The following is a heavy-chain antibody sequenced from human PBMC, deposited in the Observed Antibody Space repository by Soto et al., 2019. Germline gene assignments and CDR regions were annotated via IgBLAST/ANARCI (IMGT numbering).Heavy chain of an antibody. CDR1: GGTFSSYA. CDR2: IIPIFGTA. V-gene: IGHV1-69*06. D-gene: IGHD3-22*01. J-gene: IGHJ4*02. CDR3: ARGAPYDSSGHKGFEFDY. Sequence: GASVKVSCKASGGTFSSYAISWVRQAPGQGLEWMGGIIPIFGTANYAQKFQGRVTITADKSTSTAYMELSSLRSEDTAVYYCARGAPYDSSGHKGFEFDYWGQGTLVTVSS.